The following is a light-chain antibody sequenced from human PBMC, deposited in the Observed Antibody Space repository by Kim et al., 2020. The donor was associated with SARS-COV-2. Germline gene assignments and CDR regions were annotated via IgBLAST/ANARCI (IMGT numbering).Light chain of an antibody. Sequence: SPGASAPLSCSASQSVRSTYLAWYQQKPGQAPRLLIYGTSSRATGIPDRFSGSGSETDFTLTISRLEPEDFAVYYCQQFGSSPPYAFGQGTKLEI. CDR1: QSVRSTY. J-gene: IGKJ2*01. CDR2: GTS. V-gene: IGKV3-20*01. CDR3: QQFGSSPPYA.